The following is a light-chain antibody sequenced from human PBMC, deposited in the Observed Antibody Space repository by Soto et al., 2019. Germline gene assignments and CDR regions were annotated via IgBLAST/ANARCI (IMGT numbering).Light chain of an antibody. CDR2: GAS. Sequence: VLKQSACTLSLTQGERATLSCRASQTVRNNYLAWYQQKPGQAPRLLIYGASTRATGIPDMFTGSGSGTDFTLSVSRLEPEDFAVYFCQHYGSPPATFAQGTKVDIK. CDR3: QHYGSPPAT. CDR1: QTVRNNY. J-gene: IGKJ1*01. V-gene: IGKV3-20*01.